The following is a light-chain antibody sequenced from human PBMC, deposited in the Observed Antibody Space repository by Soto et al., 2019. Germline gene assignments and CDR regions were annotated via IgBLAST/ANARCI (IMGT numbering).Light chain of an antibody. CDR2: KAS. Sequence: DIHMTQSPSTLSASVGDRLPITCRASQSISSWLAWYQQKPGKAPKLLIYKASSLESGVPSRFRGSGSGTEFTLTISSLQTDDFATYYCQQYNSYSKTFGQGTKVDIK. CDR3: QQYNSYSKT. J-gene: IGKJ1*01. CDR1: QSISSW. V-gene: IGKV1-5*03.